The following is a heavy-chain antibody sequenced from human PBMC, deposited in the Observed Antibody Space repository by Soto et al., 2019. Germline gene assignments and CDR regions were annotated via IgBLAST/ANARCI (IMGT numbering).Heavy chain of an antibody. CDR3: AIYYYERSGYYLGIDAFDI. D-gene: IGHD3-22*01. Sequence: ASVKVSCKASGYTFTSYGISWVRQAPGQGLEWMGWISAYNGNTNYAQKLQGRVTMTTDTSTSTAYMELRSLRSDDTAVYYCAIYYYERSGYYLGIDAFDIWCQGTMVTISS. J-gene: IGHJ3*02. CDR2: ISAYNGNT. V-gene: IGHV1-18*01. CDR1: GYTFTSYG.